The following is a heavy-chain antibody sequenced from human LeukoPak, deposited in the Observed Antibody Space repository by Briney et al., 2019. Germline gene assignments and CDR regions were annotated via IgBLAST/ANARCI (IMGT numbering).Heavy chain of an antibody. D-gene: IGHD6-19*01. CDR2: INSNSGST. Sequence: ASVKVSCKASGYTFTDYYVHWVRQAPGQGLEWMGWINSNSGSTSYAQSFQGRVTMTRDTSISTLYVELSSLRSDDTAVYYCARVRVYSSGWNFDYWGQGTLVTVSS. CDR3: ARVRVYSSGWNFDY. J-gene: IGHJ4*02. V-gene: IGHV1-2*02. CDR1: GYTFTDYY.